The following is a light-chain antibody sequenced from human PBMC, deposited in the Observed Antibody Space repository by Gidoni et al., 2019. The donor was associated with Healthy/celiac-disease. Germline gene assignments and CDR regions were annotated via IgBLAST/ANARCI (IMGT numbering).Light chain of an antibody. CDR2: E. CDR1: SGSIASKY. V-gene: IGLV6-57*01. CDR3: QSYDSSNHVV. Sequence: NIMLTQPHSVSESPGKTVTISCTRSSGSIASKYVQWYQQRPGSSPSTVIYEDRSAGAIDSSSNSASLTISGLKTEDEADYYCQSYDSSNHVVDGGGTKLTV. J-gene: IGLJ2*01.